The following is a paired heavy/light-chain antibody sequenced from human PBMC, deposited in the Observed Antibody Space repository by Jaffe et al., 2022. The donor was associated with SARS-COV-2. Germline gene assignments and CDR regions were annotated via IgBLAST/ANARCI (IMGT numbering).Heavy chain of an antibody. Sequence: QVQLQESGPGLVKPSGTLSLTCAVSGGSISTSNWWNWVRQPPGKGLEWIGEIHHRGSTNYKSSLESRVTMSVDKSKNQFSLKLSSVTAADTAVYYCARGEDYGGLRSGGKFDFWGQGTLVTVSS. CDR2: IHHRGST. D-gene: IGHD4-17*01. CDR1: GGSISTSNW. J-gene: IGHJ4*02. CDR3: ARGEDYGGLRSGGKFDF. V-gene: IGHV4-4*02.
Light chain of an antibody. V-gene: IGLV2-8*01. CDR3: NSYAGSNHYV. CDR1: SSDIGGYNY. Sequence: QSALTQPPSASGSPGQSVTISCTGTSSDIGGYNYVSWYQQHPGKAPKLMIYEVNKRPSGVPDRFSGSKSGNTASLTVSGLQAEDEADYYCNSYAGSNHYVFGTGTKVSVL. CDR2: EVN. J-gene: IGLJ1*01.